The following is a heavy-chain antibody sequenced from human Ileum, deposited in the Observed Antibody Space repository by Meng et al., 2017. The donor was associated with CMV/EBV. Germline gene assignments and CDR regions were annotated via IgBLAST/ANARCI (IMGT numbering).Heavy chain of an antibody. CDR2: INQDGNEL. CDR3: ARDPYHGAYDI. V-gene: IGHV3-7*01. Sequence: GESLKISCAASGFTFSTSWMTWVRQSPGKGLEWVASINQDGNELVYVDSVKGRFTISRNNAKNSLYLQMNSLGDEDTAVYYCARDPYHGAYDIWGQGTRVTVSS. J-gene: IGHJ3*02. D-gene: IGHD2-21*01. CDR1: GFTFSTSW.